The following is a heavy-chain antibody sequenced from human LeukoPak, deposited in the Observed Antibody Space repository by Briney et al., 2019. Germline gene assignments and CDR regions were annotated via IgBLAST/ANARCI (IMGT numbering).Heavy chain of an antibody. CDR3: ARTDPNQHFQH. CDR1: GGSISSYY. V-gene: IGHV4-59*01. D-gene: IGHD1-14*01. J-gene: IGHJ1*01. Sequence: SETLSLTCTVSGGSISSYYWSWIRQPPGKGLEWIGYIYYSGSTNYNPSLKSRVTISVDTSKNQFSLKLSSVTAADTAVYYCARTDPNQHFQHWGQGTLVTVSS. CDR2: IYYSGST.